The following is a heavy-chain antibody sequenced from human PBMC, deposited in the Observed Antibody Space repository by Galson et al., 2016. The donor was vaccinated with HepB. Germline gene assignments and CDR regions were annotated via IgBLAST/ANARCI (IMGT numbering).Heavy chain of an antibody. CDR1: GFTFSSYW. CDR3: ARVDLYNKPTGY. V-gene: IGHV3-74*01. CDR2: ISPDGRST. D-gene: IGHD1-1*01. J-gene: IGHJ4*02. Sequence: SLRLSCAVSGFTFSSYWMHCVRQAPGKGLVWVSRISPDGRSTSYADSVKGRFTISRDNAKNTLYLQMNSLRAEDTAVYYCARVDLYNKPTGYWGQGTLVTVSS.